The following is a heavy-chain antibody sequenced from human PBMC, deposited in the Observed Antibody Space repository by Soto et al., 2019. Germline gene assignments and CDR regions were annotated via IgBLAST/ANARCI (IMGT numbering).Heavy chain of an antibody. Sequence: ASLKVSCKASGYTFTGYYMHWVRQAPGQGLEWMGWINPNSGGTNYAQKFQGWVTMTRDTSISTAYMELSRLRSDDTAVYYCARVVVVVAATPPYGGYYYGMDVGGKGTTVTVSS. CDR1: GYTFTGYY. D-gene: IGHD2-15*01. CDR3: ARVVVVVAATPPYGGYYYGMDV. CDR2: INPNSGGT. V-gene: IGHV1-2*04. J-gene: IGHJ6*04.